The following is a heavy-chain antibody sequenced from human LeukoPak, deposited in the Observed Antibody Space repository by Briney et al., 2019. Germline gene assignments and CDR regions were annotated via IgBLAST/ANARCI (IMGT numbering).Heavy chain of an antibody. Sequence: SESLSVTSTVSGGSISSGDYYWSWIRQPPGKGLEWIGYIDYSGSTYYNPSRKSRVTISVDTSKNQFSLKLSSVTAADTAVYYCSRDIVVVPAASLDYYYYYGMDVWGQGTTVTVSS. V-gene: IGHV4-30-4*01. D-gene: IGHD2-2*01. CDR3: SRDIVVVPAASLDYYYYYGMDV. CDR1: GGSISSGDYY. CDR2: IDYSGST. J-gene: IGHJ6*02.